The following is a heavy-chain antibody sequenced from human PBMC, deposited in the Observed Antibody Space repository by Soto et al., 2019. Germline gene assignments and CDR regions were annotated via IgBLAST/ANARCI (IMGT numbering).Heavy chain of an antibody. V-gene: IGHV4-59*01. CDR1: GGSISSYY. J-gene: IGHJ4*02. CDR3: ARGPMYYYDSSGYYWAY. Sequence: LSLTCTVSGGSISSYYWSWIRQSPGKGLEWIGYIYYSGSTNYNPSLKSRVTISVDTSKNQFSLKLSSVTAADTAVYYCARGPMYYYDSSGYYWAYWGQGTLVTVSS. D-gene: IGHD3-22*01. CDR2: IYYSGST.